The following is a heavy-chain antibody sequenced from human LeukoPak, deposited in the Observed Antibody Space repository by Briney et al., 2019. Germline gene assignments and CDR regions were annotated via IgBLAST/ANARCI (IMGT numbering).Heavy chain of an antibody. Sequence: SETLSLTCTVSGGSISSGDYYWSWIRQPPGKGLEWIGYIYYSGSTYYNPSLKSRVTISVDTSKNQFSLKLSSVTAADTAVYYCATLQDIVVVPAAEAYFQHWGQGTLVTVSS. CDR2: IYYSGST. D-gene: IGHD2-2*01. V-gene: IGHV4-30-4*08. J-gene: IGHJ1*01. CDR1: GGSISSGDYY. CDR3: ATLQDIVVVPAAEAYFQH.